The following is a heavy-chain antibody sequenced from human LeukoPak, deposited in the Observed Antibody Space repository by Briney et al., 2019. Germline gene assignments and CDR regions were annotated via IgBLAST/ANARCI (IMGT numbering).Heavy chain of an antibody. J-gene: IGHJ4*02. V-gene: IGHV1-69*06. CDR1: GYTFTSYA. D-gene: IGHD3-9*01. CDR3: ARKDRLRYFDWLPLDY. Sequence: GASVTVSCKASGYTFTSYAISWVRQAPGQGLEWMGGIIPIFGTANYAQKFQGRVTITADKSTSTAYMELSSLRSEDTAVYYCARKDRLRYFDWLPLDYWGQGTLVTVSS. CDR2: IIPIFGTA.